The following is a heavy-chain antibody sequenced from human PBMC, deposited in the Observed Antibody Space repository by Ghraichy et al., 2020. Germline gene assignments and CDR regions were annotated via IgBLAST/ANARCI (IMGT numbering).Heavy chain of an antibody. CDR3: ARVDGSGSYYSYYGLDV. Sequence: SETLSLTCNVSGGSLSSYYWSWIRQPPGETLEWIGFIYYTGTTSSNPSLKSRVTISLDTSKNQLSLRLDSVTAADTAVYYCARVDGSGSYYSYYGLDVWGQGTTVTVSS. V-gene: IGHV4-59*01. J-gene: IGHJ6*02. CDR1: GGSLSSYY. D-gene: IGHD3-10*01. CDR2: IYYTGTT.